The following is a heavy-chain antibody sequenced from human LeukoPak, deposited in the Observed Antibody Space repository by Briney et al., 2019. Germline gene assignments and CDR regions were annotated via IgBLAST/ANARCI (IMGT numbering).Heavy chain of an antibody. J-gene: IGHJ4*02. Sequence: ASVKVSCKASGYTFTGYYMHWVRQAPGQGLEWMGWISAYNGNTNYAQKLQGRVTMTTDTSTSTAYMELRSLRSDDTAVYYCARVQWLVKGIDYWGQGTLVTVSS. CDR1: GYTFTGYY. V-gene: IGHV1-18*04. CDR3: ARVQWLVKGIDY. CDR2: ISAYNGNT. D-gene: IGHD6-19*01.